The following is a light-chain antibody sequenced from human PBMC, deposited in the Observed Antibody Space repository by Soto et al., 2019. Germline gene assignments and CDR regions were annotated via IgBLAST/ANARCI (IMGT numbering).Light chain of an antibody. CDR3: QQSYSTPHT. CDR2: AAS. Sequence: DIQMTQSPSSLSASVGDRVTITCQASQDISNYLNWYQQKPGKAPKLVINAASKLQSGVPSRFSASGSGTDFSLSITSLQPEDFAIYYCQQSYSTPHTFGQGTILEMK. J-gene: IGKJ2*01. CDR1: QDISNY. V-gene: IGKV1-39*01.